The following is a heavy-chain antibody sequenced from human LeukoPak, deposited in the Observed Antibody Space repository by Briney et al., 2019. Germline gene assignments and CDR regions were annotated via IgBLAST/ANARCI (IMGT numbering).Heavy chain of an antibody. V-gene: IGHV3-20*04. CDR2: INWNGVST. CDR3: AKEGSRITMVRGVIILPDYYYYMDV. Sequence: PGGSLRLSCAASGFTFDDYGMSWVRQAPGKGLEWVSGINWNGVSTGYVDSVKGRFTISRDNAKNSLYLQMNSPRAEDTAVYYCAKEGSRITMVRGVIILPDYYYYMDVWGKGTTVTISS. D-gene: IGHD3-10*01. J-gene: IGHJ6*03. CDR1: GFTFDDYG.